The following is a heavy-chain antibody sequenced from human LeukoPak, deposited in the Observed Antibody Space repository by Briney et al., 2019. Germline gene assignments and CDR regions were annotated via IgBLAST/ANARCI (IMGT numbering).Heavy chain of an antibody. D-gene: IGHD4-11*01. J-gene: IGHJ3*02. Sequence: SETLSLTCTVSGGSISISSYYWGWIRQPPGKRLEWIGSIYYSGSTYYNPSLKSRVTISVDTSKNQFSLKLSSVTAADTAVYYCARGGDYTLNAFDIWGQGTMVTVSS. CDR3: ARGGDYTLNAFDI. V-gene: IGHV4-39*01. CDR1: GGSISISSYY. CDR2: IYYSGST.